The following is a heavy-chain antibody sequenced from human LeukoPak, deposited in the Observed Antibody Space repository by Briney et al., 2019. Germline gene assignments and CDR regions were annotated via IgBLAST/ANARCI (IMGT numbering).Heavy chain of an antibody. J-gene: IGHJ4*02. CDR2: IYYSGST. D-gene: IGHD3-22*01. Sequence: SETLSLTCTVSGGSISSGGYYWSWIRQHPGKGLEWIGYIYYSGSTYYNPSLKSRVTISVDTSKNHFSLKLSSVTAADTAVYYCTRDSSGYYRIDYWGQGTLVTVSS. CDR1: GGSISSGGYY. V-gene: IGHV4-31*03. CDR3: TRDSSGYYRIDY.